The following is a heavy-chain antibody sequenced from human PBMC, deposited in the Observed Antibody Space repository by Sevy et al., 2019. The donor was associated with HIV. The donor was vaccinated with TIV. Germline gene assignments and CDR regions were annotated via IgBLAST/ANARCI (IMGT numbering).Heavy chain of an antibody. CDR3: AKDDVAVAGTSFDY. V-gene: IGHV3-30*18. J-gene: IGHJ4*02. Sequence: GGSLRLSCAASGFTFSSYGMHWVRQAPGKGLEWVAVISYDGSNKYYADSVKGRFTISRDNSKNTLYLQMNSLRAEDTAVYYCAKDDVAVAGTSFDYWGQGTLVIVSS. D-gene: IGHD6-19*01. CDR1: GFTFSSYG. CDR2: ISYDGSNK.